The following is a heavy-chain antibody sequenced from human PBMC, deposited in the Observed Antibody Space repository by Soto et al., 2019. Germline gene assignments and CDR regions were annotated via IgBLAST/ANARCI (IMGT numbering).Heavy chain of an antibody. CDR1: GGSISSGGYS. CDR3: ARGPNWFDP. Sequence: PSETLSLTCAVSGGSISSGGYSWSWIRQPPGKGMEWIGYIYHSGSTYYNPSLKSRVTISLDRSKIQFSLKLSSVTAADTAVYYCARGPNWFDPWGQGTLVTVSS. CDR2: IYHSGST. J-gene: IGHJ5*02. V-gene: IGHV4-30-2*01.